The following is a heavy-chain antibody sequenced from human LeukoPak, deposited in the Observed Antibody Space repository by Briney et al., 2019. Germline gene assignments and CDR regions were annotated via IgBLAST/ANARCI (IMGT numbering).Heavy chain of an antibody. CDR1: GFTFSSYA. V-gene: IGHV3-30*04. CDR3: TRAGSGWYNSFDY. CDR2: ISYDGSNK. D-gene: IGHD6-19*01. Sequence: GRSLRLSCAASGFTFSSYAMHWVRQAPGKGLEWVAVISYDGSNKYYADSVKGRFTISRDNSKNTLYLQMNSLRVEDTAVYYCTRAGSGWYNSFDYWGQGTLVTVSS. J-gene: IGHJ4*02.